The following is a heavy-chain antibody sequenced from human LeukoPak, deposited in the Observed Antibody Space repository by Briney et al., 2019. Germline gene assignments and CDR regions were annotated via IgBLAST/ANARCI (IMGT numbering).Heavy chain of an antibody. V-gene: IGHV1-2*02. Sequence: ASVKVSCKASGYTFTGYYMHWVRQAPGQGLEWMGWINPNSGGTNYAQKFQSRVTMTRDTSISTAYMELSRLRSDDTAVYYCARDMVETRYWYYYYGMDVWGQGTTVTVSS. CDR1: GYTFTGYY. D-gene: IGHD3-10*01. CDR2: INPNSGGT. CDR3: ARDMVETRYWYYYYGMDV. J-gene: IGHJ6*02.